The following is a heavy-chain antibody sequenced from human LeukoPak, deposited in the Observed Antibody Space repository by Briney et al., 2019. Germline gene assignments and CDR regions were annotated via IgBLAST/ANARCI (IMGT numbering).Heavy chain of an antibody. CDR3: ARGYYYYDSSGYYYVFDY. CDR2: MNPNSGNT. V-gene: IGHV1-8*01. Sequence: ASVKVSCEASGYTSTSYDINWVRQATGQGHEWMGWMNPNSGNTGYAQKFQGRVTMTRNTSISTAYMELSSLRSEDTAVYYCARGYYYYDSSGYYYVFDYWGQGTLVTVSS. J-gene: IGHJ4*02. D-gene: IGHD3-22*01. CDR1: GYTSTSYD.